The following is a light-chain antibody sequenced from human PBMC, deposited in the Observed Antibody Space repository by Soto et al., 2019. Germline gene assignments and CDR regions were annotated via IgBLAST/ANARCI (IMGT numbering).Light chain of an antibody. J-gene: IGKJ5*01. V-gene: IGKV3-15*01. CDR2: GAS. CDR3: QQYNNWPSWT. Sequence: EIVVTQSPATLSVSAGERATLSCRASQSVNTNFAWYQQKPGQAPRLLIYGASARATGIPARFSGSGSGTEFTLTISSLQSEDFAVYYCQQYNNWPSWTFGQGTRLEIK. CDR1: QSVNTN.